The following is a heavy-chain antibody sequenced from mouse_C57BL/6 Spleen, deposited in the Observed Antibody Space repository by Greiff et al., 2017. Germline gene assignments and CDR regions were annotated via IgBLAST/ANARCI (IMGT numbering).Heavy chain of an antibody. CDR2: FHPYNDDT. D-gene: IGHD1-1*01. Sequence: VKLQESGAELVKPGASVKMSCKASGYTFTTYPIEWMKQNHGKSLEWIGNFHPYNDDTKYNEKFKGKATLTVEKSSSTVYLELSRLTSDDSAVYYCATHDYGSSMYVDVWGTGTTVTVSS. CDR3: ATHDYGSSMYVDV. CDR1: GYTFTTYP. J-gene: IGHJ1*03. V-gene: IGHV1-47*01.